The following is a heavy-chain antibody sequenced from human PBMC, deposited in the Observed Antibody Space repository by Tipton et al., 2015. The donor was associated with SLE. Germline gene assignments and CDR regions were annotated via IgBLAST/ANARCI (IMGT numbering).Heavy chain of an antibody. CDR1: GFTFSSYA. J-gene: IGHJ4*02. CDR2: ISSNRGST. Sequence: GSLRLSCAASGFTFSSYAMHWVRQAPGKGLEYVSAISSNRGSTYYADSVKGRFTISRDNSKNTLYLQMGSLRAEDMAVYYCARASFDYWGQGTLVTVSS. CDR3: ARASFDY. V-gene: IGHV3-64*02.